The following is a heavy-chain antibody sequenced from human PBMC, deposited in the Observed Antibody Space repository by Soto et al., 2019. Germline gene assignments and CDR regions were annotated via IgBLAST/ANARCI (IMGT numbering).Heavy chain of an antibody. J-gene: IGHJ4*02. Sequence: QITLKESGPTLVKPTQTLTLTCTFSGFSLSTSGVGVGWIRQPPGKALECLGIIYWDDDKRYSPSLRSRLTITKDTSKHQVVLTMTNMDPVDTATYYCVHRPSGSSWVDYWGQGTLVTVSS. D-gene: IGHD6-13*01. CDR3: VHRPSGSSWVDY. CDR2: IYWDDDK. V-gene: IGHV2-5*02. CDR1: GFSLSTSGVG.